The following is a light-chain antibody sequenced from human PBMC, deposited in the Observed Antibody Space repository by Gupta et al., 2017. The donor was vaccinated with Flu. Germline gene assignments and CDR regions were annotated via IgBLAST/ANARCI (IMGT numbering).Light chain of an antibody. V-gene: IGKV1-39*01. J-gene: IGKJ2*01. CDR3: HQSYSTPRYT. Sequence: IQITQSPSSLSASVGDRVTITCRASQSISSYFNWYQQQPGKAPKLLIYAASSLQSGVASRFSGSGSGTDFTLTISSMQPEAFATYSCHQSYSTPRYTFGQGTKLEIK. CDR1: QSISSY. CDR2: AAS.